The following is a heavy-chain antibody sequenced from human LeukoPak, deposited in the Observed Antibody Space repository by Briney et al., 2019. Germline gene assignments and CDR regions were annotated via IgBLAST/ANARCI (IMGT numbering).Heavy chain of an antibody. CDR2: ISYRMTT. J-gene: IGHJ1*01. CDR1: GGSITSDDYF. V-gene: IGHV4-39*01. Sequence: SETLSLTCTVSGGSITSDDYFWGWIRQPPGKGLEWIGAISYRMTTIYNPSLKSRVSISVDTSKNQFSLNLSSVTAADTAVYYCASPDSSGEYFQHWGQGTLVTISS. D-gene: IGHD3-22*01. CDR3: ASPDSSGEYFQH.